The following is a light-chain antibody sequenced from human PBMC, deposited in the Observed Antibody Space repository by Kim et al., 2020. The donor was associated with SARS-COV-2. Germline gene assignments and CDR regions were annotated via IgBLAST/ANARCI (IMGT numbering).Light chain of an antibody. CDR2: QDS. CDR3: QAWDSSTLYI. Sequence: VSPGQTASITCSGDKLGDKYACWYQQKPGQSPVLVIYQDSKRPSGIPERFSGSNSGNTATLTISGTQAMDEADYYCQAWDSSTLYIFGTGTKVTVL. CDR1: KLGDKY. J-gene: IGLJ1*01. V-gene: IGLV3-1*01.